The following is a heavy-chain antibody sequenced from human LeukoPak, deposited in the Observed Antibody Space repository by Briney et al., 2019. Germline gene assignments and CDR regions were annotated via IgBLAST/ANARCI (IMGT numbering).Heavy chain of an antibody. CDR3: AKDASSGWRHDAFDI. CDR1: GFTFDDYA. V-gene: IGHV3-9*01. D-gene: IGHD6-19*01. Sequence: GGSLRLSCAASGFTFDDYAMHWVRQAPGKGLEWVSRISWNSGSIGYADSVKGRFTISRDNAKNSLYLQKNSLRAEDTALYYCAKDASSGWRHDAFDIWGQGTMVTVSS. J-gene: IGHJ3*02. CDR2: ISWNSGSI.